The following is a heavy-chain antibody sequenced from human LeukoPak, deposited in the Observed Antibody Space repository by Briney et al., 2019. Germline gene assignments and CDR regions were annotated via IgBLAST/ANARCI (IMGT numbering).Heavy chain of an antibody. V-gene: IGHV3-23*01. CDR1: GFTFSSHD. CDR3: AKVKVAAAGYDY. J-gene: IGHJ4*02. D-gene: IGHD6-13*01. CDR2: ISGSGSST. Sequence: SGGSLRLSYAASGFTFSSHDMHWVRQAPGKGLEWVSTISGSGSSTYYADSVKGRFTISRDNSKNTLYLQMNSLRAEDTAIYYCAKVKVAAAGYDYWGQGTLVTVSS.